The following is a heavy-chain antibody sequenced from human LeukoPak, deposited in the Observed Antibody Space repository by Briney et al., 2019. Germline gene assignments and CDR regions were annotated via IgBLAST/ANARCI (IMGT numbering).Heavy chain of an antibody. Sequence: GGSLRLSCAASGFTFSSYAMSWVRQAPGKGLEWVSGISWNSGSIGYADSVKGRFTISRDNAKNSLYLQMNSLRAEDTALYYCAKGGSGSSIDYWGQGTLVTVSS. D-gene: IGHD3-10*01. CDR3: AKGGSGSSIDY. CDR1: GFTFSSYA. CDR2: ISWNSGSI. J-gene: IGHJ4*02. V-gene: IGHV3-9*01.